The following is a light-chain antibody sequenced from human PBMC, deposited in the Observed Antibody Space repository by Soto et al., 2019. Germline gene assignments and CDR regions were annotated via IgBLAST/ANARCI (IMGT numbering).Light chain of an antibody. CDR3: QAWDSSTAV. V-gene: IGLV3-1*01. CDR2: QDN. CDR1: KLGHKY. J-gene: IGLJ7*01. Sequence: SYELTQPPSVSVSPGQTASITCSGDKLGHKYACWYQQKPGQSPVLVIYQDNKRPSGIPERFSGSNSGNTATLTISGTQAMDEADYYCQAWDSSTAVFGGGTPLTVL.